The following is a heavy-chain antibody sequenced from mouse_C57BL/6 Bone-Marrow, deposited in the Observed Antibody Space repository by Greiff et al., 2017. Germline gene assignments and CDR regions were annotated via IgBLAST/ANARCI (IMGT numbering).Heavy chain of an antibody. V-gene: IGHV1-82*01. CDR2: IYPGDGDT. J-gene: IGHJ4*01. CDR3: ARRDYGSLYAMDY. Sequence: QVQLQQSGPELVKPGASVKISCKASGYAFSSSWMNWVKQRPGKGLEWIGRIYPGDGDTNYNGKFKGKATLTADKSSSTAYMQLSSLTSEDSAVXFCARRDYGSLYAMDYWGQGTSVTVSS. D-gene: IGHD1-1*01. CDR1: GYAFSSSW.